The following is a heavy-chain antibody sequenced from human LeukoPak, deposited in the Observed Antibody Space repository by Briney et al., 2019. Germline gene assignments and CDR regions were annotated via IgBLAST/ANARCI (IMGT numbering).Heavy chain of an antibody. CDR2: IYHSGST. V-gene: IGHV4-4*02. Sequence: SETLSLTCAVSGGSIINSNWWSWVRQPPGKGLEWIGEIYHSGSTNYNPSLKSRVTISVDKSKNQFSLKLSSVTAADTAVYYCARDQAGIAARSPRYYYYGMDVWGQGTTVTVSS. CDR1: GGSIINSNW. J-gene: IGHJ6*02. D-gene: IGHD6-6*01. CDR3: ARDQAGIAARSPRYYYYGMDV.